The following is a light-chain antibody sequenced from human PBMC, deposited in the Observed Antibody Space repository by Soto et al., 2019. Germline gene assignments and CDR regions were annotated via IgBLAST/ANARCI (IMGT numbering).Light chain of an antibody. Sequence: TQPRSASGTSGQTITISCSGSSSNIGSNYVYWYQHLPGTAPKLLIYSNDQRPSGVPDRFSGSKSGTSASLAISGLRSEDEADYYCAAWDGSLSGNYVFGTGTKVT. CDR1: SSNIGSNY. V-gene: IGLV1-47*02. CDR3: AAWDGSLSGNYV. J-gene: IGLJ1*01. CDR2: SND.